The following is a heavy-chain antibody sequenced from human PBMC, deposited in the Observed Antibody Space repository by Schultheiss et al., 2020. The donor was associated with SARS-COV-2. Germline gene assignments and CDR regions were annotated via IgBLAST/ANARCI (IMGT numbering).Heavy chain of an antibody. Sequence: GESLKISCAASGFTFSSYSMNWVRQAPGKGLEWVSYISSSGSTIYYADSVKGRFTISRDNAKNSLYLQMNSLRDEDTAVYYCARGQGPGVYYYDSSGYQAGLYWGQGTLVTVSS. CDR3: ARGQGPGVYYYDSSGYQAGLY. J-gene: IGHJ4*02. V-gene: IGHV3-48*02. D-gene: IGHD3-22*01. CDR1: GFTFSSYS. CDR2: ISSSGSTI.